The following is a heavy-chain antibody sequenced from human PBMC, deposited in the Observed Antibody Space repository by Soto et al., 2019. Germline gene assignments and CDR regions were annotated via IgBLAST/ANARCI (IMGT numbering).Heavy chain of an antibody. CDR3: ARDVYCSESYYINY. Sequence: QVQLVESGGGVVQPGRSLRLSCAASGFTFSSYGMHWVRQAPGKGLEWVAVIWSDGSNKYYADSGKGRFTISRDNSKNTRYLQMNSPRAEDTAVYYCARDVYCSESYYINYWGQGTLVTVS. D-gene: IGHD3-10*01. CDR1: GFTFSSYG. V-gene: IGHV3-33*01. J-gene: IGHJ4*02. CDR2: IWSDGSNK.